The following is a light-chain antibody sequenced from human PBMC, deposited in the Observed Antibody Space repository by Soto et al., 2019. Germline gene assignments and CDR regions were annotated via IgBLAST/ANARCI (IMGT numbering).Light chain of an antibody. J-gene: IGKJ1*01. CDR2: GAA. CDR1: QSVSNSY. CDR3: QQYGTTPRT. Sequence: EIVLTQSPGTLSLSPGERATLSCRDSQSVSNSYVAWYQQKPGQAHSLLIYGAASRATGIPDRFSGSGSGTDFTLTISRLEPEDFAVYYCQQYGTTPRTCGKGTKVE. V-gene: IGKV3-20*01.